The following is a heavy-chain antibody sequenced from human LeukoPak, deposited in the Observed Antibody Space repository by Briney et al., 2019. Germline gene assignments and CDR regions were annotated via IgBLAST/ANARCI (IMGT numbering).Heavy chain of an antibody. V-gene: IGHV1-2*02. J-gene: IGHJ6*03. D-gene: IGHD2-2*01. CDR2: INPNSGGT. CDR3: ASPRQDQRYYYYMDV. CDR1: GYTFTGYY. Sequence: ASVKVSCKASGYTFTGYYMHWVRQAPGQGLEWMGWINPNSGGTNYAQKFQGRVTMTRDTSISTAYMELSRLRSDDTAVYYCASPRQDQRYYYYMDVWGKGTTVTVSS.